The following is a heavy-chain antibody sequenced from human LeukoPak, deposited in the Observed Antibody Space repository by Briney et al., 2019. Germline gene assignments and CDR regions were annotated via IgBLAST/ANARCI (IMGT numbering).Heavy chain of an antibody. V-gene: IGHV4-34*01. Sequence: SETLSLTCAVYGGSFSDYYWRWIRQPPGKGLEWIGEINHSGSTNYNPSLKSRVTISVDTSKNQFSLKLSSVTAADTAVYYCAREGDYYGSGSYYTPFDYWGQGTLVTVSS. CDR3: AREGDYYGSGSYYTPFDY. CDR2: INHSGST. J-gene: IGHJ4*02. CDR1: GGSFSDYY. D-gene: IGHD3-10*01.